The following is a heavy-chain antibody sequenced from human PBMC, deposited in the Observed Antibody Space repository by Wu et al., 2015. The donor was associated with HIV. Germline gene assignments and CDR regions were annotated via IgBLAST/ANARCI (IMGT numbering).Heavy chain of an antibody. Sequence: QVRLVQSGAEVKKPGASVKVSCKTSGYTFTGYYIHWVRQAPGQGLEWVGWINPHSGGTNYAQIFQGRVTMTRDTSISTAYMELNTLTYDDTAVYHCAGSHDWQPGLHYWGQGMLVTVSS. CDR2: INPHSGGT. D-gene: IGHD3-9*01. CDR1: GYTFTGYY. J-gene: IGHJ4*02. V-gene: IGHV1-2*02. CDR3: AGSHDWQPGLHY.